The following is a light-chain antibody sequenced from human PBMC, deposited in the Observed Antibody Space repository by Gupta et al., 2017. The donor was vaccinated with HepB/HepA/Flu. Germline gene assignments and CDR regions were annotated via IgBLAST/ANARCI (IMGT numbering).Light chain of an antibody. CDR3: QLSVTSPLLS. CDR2: AAS. CDR1: QSVTSH. J-gene: IGKJ4*01. Sequence: DIQMTQSPSSLSAAVGDRITISCRASQSVTSHLNWYQQKPGKAPKLLIYAASYLQSGVPSRFSGTGSGTDFTLTISSRQPEDFATYYCQLSVTSPLLSFGGGTRVEIK. V-gene: IGKV1-39*01.